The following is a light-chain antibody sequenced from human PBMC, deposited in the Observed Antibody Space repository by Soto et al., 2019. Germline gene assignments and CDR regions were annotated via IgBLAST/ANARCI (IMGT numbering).Light chain of an antibody. CDR2: GAS. CDR3: QQYGSSPLWT. J-gene: IGKJ1*01. CDR1: QSVGSIY. Sequence: DIVLTQSPGTLSLSPGERATLSCRAIQSVGSIYLAWYQQKPGQAPRLLIHGASNRASGIPDRFSGSGSGTDFTLTISRLEPEDFAVYYCQQYGSSPLWTFGQGTKVDIK. V-gene: IGKV3-20*01.